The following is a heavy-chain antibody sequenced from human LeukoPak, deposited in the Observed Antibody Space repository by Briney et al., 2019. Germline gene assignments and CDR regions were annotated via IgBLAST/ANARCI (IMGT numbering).Heavy chain of an antibody. CDR1: GYSFTSYW. V-gene: IGHV5-51*01. Sequence: GESLQISCKGSGYSFTSYWIGWVRQMPGKGLEWMGIIYPGDSDTRYSPSFQGQVTISADKSISTAYLQWSSLKASDTAMYYCARGYCSGGSCHRPYYFDYWGQGTLVTVSP. CDR3: ARGYCSGGSCHRPYYFDY. D-gene: IGHD2-15*01. J-gene: IGHJ4*02. CDR2: IYPGDSDT.